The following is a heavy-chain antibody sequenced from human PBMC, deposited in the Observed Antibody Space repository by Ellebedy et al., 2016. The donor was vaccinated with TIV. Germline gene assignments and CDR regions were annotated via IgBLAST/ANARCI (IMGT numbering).Heavy chain of an antibody. Sequence: GESLKIPCAASGFSFSSYWMSWVRQAPGKGLEWVANIKQDGSEKYYVDSVKGRFTISRDNAKNSLYLQMKSLRAEDTAVYYCARGGTKGEKNWFAPWGQGTLVTVSS. D-gene: IGHD3-16*01. CDR3: ARGGTKGEKNWFAP. V-gene: IGHV3-7*03. J-gene: IGHJ5*02. CDR1: GFSFSSYW. CDR2: IKQDGSEK.